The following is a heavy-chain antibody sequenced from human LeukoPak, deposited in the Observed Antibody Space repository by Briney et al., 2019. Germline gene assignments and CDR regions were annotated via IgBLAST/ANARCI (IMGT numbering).Heavy chain of an antibody. CDR1: GFTFSSYT. CDR2: LSGTGRYI. V-gene: IGHV3-21*01. J-gene: IGHJ4*02. Sequence: GGSLRLSCAASGFTFSSYTMNWVRQAPGKGLEWVSSLSGTGRYIYYADLMKGRFTISRDNAKNSLYLQMNSLRAEDTAVYYCATWYPTPFNYWGQGTLVTVSS. CDR3: ATWYPTPFNY. D-gene: IGHD6-13*01.